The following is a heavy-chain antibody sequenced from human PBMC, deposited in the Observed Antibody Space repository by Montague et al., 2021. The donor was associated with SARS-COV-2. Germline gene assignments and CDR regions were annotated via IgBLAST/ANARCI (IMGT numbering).Heavy chain of an antibody. D-gene: IGHD3-9*01. V-gene: IGHV4-34*01. CDR3: ARGRPAQGSFRHFDSISSGALDI. Sequence: SETLSLTCAVSRGSFSNYYWTWIRQSPGKGLEWIGEINQGGAPNYTPSLKSRVTISLGTSKKQISLKLNSVTVADTAVFFCARGRPAQGSFRHFDSISSGALDIWAQGSLVIVSS. CDR2: INQGGAP. J-gene: IGHJ3*02. CDR1: RGSFSNYY.